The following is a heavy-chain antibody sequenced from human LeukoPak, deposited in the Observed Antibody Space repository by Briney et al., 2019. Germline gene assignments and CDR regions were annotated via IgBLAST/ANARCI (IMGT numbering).Heavy chain of an antibody. CDR2: MNPNSGNT. CDR1: GYTFTSYD. D-gene: IGHD2-15*01. CDR3: ARAGKRYCSGGSCDNWFDP. J-gene: IGHJ5*02. V-gene: IGHV1-8*03. Sequence: GASVKVSCKASGYTFTSYDINWVRQATGQGLEWMGWMNPNSGNTGYAQKFRGRVTITRDTSINTAYMELSSLRSEDTAVYYCARAGKRYCSGGSCDNWFDPWGQGTLVTVSS.